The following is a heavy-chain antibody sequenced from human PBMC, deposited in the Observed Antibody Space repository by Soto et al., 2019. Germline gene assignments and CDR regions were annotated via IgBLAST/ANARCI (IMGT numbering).Heavy chain of an antibody. J-gene: IGHJ4*02. CDR2: ISGDGVTT. D-gene: IGHD3-9*01. V-gene: IGHV3-74*01. Sequence: EVQLVESGGDLVQRGGSLRLSCASSGFPFSSYWRHWVRHTPGKGLDWVARISGDGVTTYYADSVTGRLTVSRDNAKNTLSLQISGLRAEDTAVYYCAREYYGLLTGYYTDYWGQGTLVSVSS. CDR1: GFPFSSYW. CDR3: AREYYGLLTGYYTDY.